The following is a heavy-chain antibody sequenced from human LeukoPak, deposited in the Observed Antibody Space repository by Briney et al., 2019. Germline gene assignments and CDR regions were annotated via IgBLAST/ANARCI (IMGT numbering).Heavy chain of an antibody. Sequence: GGSLRLSCAASGFTFSSYAMSWVRQAPGKGLEWVSAISGSGGSTYYADSVKGRFTISRDNSKNTLYLQMNSLRAEDTAVYYCARGFYCSSTSCSTGFDYXXXGTLVTVSS. CDR1: GFTFSSYA. CDR2: ISGSGGST. CDR3: ARGFYCSSTSCSTGFDY. D-gene: IGHD2-2*01. V-gene: IGHV3-23*01. J-gene: IGHJ4*01.